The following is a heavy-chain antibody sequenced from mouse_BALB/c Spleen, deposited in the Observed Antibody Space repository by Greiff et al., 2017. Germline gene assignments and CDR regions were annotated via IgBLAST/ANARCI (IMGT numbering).Heavy chain of an antibody. D-gene: IGHD2-3*01. CDR2: ISNGGGST. Sequence: EVKLVESGGGLVQPGGSLKLSCAASGFTFSGYTMSWVRQTPEKRLGWVAYISNGGGSTYYPDTVKGRFTISRDNAKNTLYLQMSSLKSEDTAMYYCARSGGLLTWFAYWGQGTLVTVSA. CDR1: GFTFSGYT. CDR3: ARSGGLLTWFAY. J-gene: IGHJ3*01. V-gene: IGHV5-12-2*01.